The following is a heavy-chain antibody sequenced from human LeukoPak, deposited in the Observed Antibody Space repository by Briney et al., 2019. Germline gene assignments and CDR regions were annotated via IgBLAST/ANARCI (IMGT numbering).Heavy chain of an antibody. D-gene: IGHD3-9*01. CDR2: ISSSGTTI. Sequence: GGSLRLSCAASGFSDYYISWIRQAPAKGLEWVSYISSSGTTIYYADSVKGRFTISRDNAKNSLYLQMNSLRAEDTRVYYCATSRRGYYDLFTGYSPGALDIWGQGTMVTVSS. J-gene: IGHJ3*02. CDR1: GFSDYY. V-gene: IGHV3-11*04. CDR3: ATSRRGYYDLFTGYSPGALDI.